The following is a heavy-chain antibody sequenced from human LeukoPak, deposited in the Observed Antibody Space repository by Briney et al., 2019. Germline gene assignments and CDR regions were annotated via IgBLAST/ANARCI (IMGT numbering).Heavy chain of an antibody. V-gene: IGHV3-30-3*01. CDR1: GFTFSSYA. D-gene: IGHD5-12*01. CDR3: ARGHSGYDN. J-gene: IGHJ4*02. CDR2: ISYDGSNK. Sequence: PGGSLRLSCAASGFTFSSYAMHWGRQAPGKGLEWVAVISYDGSNKYYADSVKGRFTISRDNSKNTLYLQMNSLRAEDTAVYYCARGHSGYDNWGQGTLVPVSS.